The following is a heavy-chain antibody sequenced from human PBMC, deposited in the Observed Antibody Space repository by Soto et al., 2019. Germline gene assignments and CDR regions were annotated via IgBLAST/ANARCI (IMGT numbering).Heavy chain of an antibody. CDR3: ASRDPGTSVDY. Sequence: SETLSLPCTVSGCSFTSNNWWTWVRQPPGQGLEWIGEIHRTGSTNYNPSLKSRVTISLDKSENQFSLKVTSLTAADTAVYYCASRDPGTSVDYWGQGTLVTVSS. CDR1: GCSFTSNNW. CDR2: IHRTGST. J-gene: IGHJ4*02. V-gene: IGHV4-4*02. D-gene: IGHD1-7*01.